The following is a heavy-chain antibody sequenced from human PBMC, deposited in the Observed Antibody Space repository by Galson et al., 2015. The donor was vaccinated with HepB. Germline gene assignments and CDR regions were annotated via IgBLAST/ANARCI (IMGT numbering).Heavy chain of an antibody. J-gene: IGHJ6*02. CDR3: ARAPNSIAAFYYYGLDV. Sequence: SVKVSCKASVYTFTSYAMHWVRQAPGQSLEWMGWINAGNGNTKYSQKFQGRVTITRDTSASTVYMELSSLRSEDTAVYYCARAPNSIAAFYYYGLDVWGQGTTVTVSS. CDR1: VYTFTSYA. D-gene: IGHD6-6*01. V-gene: IGHV1-3*01. CDR2: INAGNGNT.